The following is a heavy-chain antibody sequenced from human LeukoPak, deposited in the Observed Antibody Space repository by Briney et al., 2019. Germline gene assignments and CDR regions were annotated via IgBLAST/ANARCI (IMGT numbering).Heavy chain of an antibody. CDR3: AKDSSGWYYFDY. CDR1: GFSVSSNY. V-gene: IGHV3-53*01. J-gene: IGHJ4*02. Sequence: GGSLRLSCAASGFSVSSNYMSWVRQAPGKGLKGVSVIYSGGSTYYADSVKGRFTISRDNSKNTVYLQMNSLRVEDTAVYYCAKDSSGWYYFDYWGQGTLVTVSS. CDR2: IYSGGST. D-gene: IGHD6-19*01.